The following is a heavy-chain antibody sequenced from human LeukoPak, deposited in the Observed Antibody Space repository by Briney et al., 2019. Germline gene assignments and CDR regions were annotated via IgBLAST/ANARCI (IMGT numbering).Heavy chain of an antibody. V-gene: IGHV4-59*12. CDR3: ARGPRDGFDY. CDR2: IYYSGST. Sequence: SETLSLTCTVSGGSISSYYWNWIRQPPGKGLEWIGYIYYSGSTNYNPSLKSRVTISVDTSKNQFSLRLSSVTAADTAVYYCARGPRDGFDYWGQGTLVTVSS. CDR1: GGSISSYY. J-gene: IGHJ4*02.